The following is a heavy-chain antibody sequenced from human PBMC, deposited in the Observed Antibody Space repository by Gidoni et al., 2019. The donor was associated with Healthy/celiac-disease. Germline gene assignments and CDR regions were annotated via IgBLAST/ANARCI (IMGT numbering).Heavy chain of an antibody. CDR1: GFTFSSYG. D-gene: IGHD2-2*01. CDR3: ARDSIVVVRAYMDV. J-gene: IGHJ6*03. Sequence: QVQLVESGGGVVQPGRSLRLSCAASGFTFSSYGMHWVRQAPGKGLEWVAVIWYDGSNKYYADSVKGRFTISRDNSKNTLYLQMNSLRAEDTAVYYCARDSIVVVRAYMDVWGKGTTVTVSS. CDR2: IWYDGSNK. V-gene: IGHV3-33*08.